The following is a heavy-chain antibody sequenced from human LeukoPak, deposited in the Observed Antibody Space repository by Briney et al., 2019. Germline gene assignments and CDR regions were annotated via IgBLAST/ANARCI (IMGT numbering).Heavy chain of an antibody. CDR2: IYSGGST. J-gene: IGHJ4*02. CDR3: AGSMISPHLFDY. V-gene: IGHV3-66*01. Sequence: GGSLRLSCAASGFTVSSNYMSWVRQAPGNGLEWVSVIYSGGSTYYADSVKGRFTISRDNSKNTLYLQMNSLRAEDTAVYYCAGSMISPHLFDYWGQGTLVTVSS. CDR1: GFTVSSNY. D-gene: IGHD3-22*01.